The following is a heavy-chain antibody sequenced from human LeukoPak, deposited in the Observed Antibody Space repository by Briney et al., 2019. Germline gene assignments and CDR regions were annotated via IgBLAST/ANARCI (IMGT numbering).Heavy chain of an antibody. CDR2: VNPNSGDT. CDR1: GYSFNIYE. Sequence: ASVNVSCKTSGYSFNIYEINWVRQATGQGLDWMGWVNPNSGDTDYAQKFQGRLTMTRNTSISTAYMELSGLRLEDTAVYYCSRGPRFDPWGQGTQVTVSS. V-gene: IGHV1-8*01. J-gene: IGHJ5*02. CDR3: SRGPRFDP.